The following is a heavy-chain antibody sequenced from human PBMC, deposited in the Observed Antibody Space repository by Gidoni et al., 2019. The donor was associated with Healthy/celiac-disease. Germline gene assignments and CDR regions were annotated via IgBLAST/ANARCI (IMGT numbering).Heavy chain of an antibody. CDR2: ISGSGGST. CDR3: ARCSGWYGGRYYYGMDV. Sequence: EVQLVESGGGLVQPGGSLRLSCAASGFTFSSYPMSWVRQAPGKGLEWVSAISGSGGSTYYADSVKGRFTISRDNSKNTLYLQMNSLRAEDTAVYYCARCSGWYGGRYYYGMDVWGQGTTVTVSS. D-gene: IGHD6-19*01. J-gene: IGHJ6*02. V-gene: IGHV3-23*04. CDR1: GFTFSSYP.